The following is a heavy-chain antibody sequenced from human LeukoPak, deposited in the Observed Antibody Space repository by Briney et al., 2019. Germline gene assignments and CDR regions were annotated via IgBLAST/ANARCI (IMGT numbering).Heavy chain of an antibody. J-gene: IGHJ5*02. D-gene: IGHD1-7*01. V-gene: IGHV1-69*06. CDR1: GGTFSSYA. CDR2: IIPIFGTA. Sequence: ASVKVSCKASGGTFSSYAISWVRQAPGQGLEWMGGIIPIFGTANYAQKFQGRVTITADKSTSTAYMELSSLRSEDTAVYYCARANNWNYRPTFWFDPWGQGTLVTVSS. CDR3: ARANNWNYRPTFWFDP.